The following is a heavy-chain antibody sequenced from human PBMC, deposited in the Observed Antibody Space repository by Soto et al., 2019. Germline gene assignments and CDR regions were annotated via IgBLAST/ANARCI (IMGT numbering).Heavy chain of an antibody. Sequence: GGSLRLSCAASGFTFSSYAMSWVRQAPGKGLEWVSAISGSGGSTYYADSVKGRFTISRDNSKNTLYLQMNSLRAEDTAVYYCAKDQAVTTSFEPYDYWGQGTLVTVSS. CDR1: GFTFSSYA. CDR3: AKDQAVTTSFEPYDY. V-gene: IGHV3-23*01. J-gene: IGHJ4*02. CDR2: ISGSGGST. D-gene: IGHD6-19*01.